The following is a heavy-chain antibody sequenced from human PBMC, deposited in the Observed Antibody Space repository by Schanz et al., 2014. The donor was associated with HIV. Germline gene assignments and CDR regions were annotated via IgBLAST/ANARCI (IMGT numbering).Heavy chain of an antibody. CDR2: IGTAADT. D-gene: IGHD3-9*01. Sequence: EVQLVESGGGLVQPGGSLRLSCAASGFTFSTYDMHWVRQVTGKGLEWVSAIGTAADTYYSDSVKGRFTISRENAKNSLYLQMNSLRAEDTAFYYCAKDWARTAGYCFHYWGQGTLVTVSS. CDR3: AKDWARTAGYCFHY. CDR1: GFTFSTYD. V-gene: IGHV3-13*01. J-gene: IGHJ4*02.